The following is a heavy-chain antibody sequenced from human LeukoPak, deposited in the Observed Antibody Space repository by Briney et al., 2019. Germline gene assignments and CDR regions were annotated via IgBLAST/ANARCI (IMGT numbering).Heavy chain of an antibody. CDR3: ARDPPRIAAAGSVI. D-gene: IGHD6-13*01. CDR2: ISSSSSYI. J-gene: IGHJ4*02. CDR1: GFTFSSYS. Sequence: GGSLRPSCAASGFTFSSYSMNWVRQAPGKGLEWVSSISSSSSYIYYADSVKGRFTISRDNAKNSLYLQMNSLRAEDTAVYYCARDPPRIAAAGSVIWGQGTLVTVSS. V-gene: IGHV3-21*01.